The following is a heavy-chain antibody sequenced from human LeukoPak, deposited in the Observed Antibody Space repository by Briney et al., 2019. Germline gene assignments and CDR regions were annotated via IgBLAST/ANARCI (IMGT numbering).Heavy chain of an antibody. V-gene: IGHV1-2*02. CDR1: GYTFTGYY. Sequence: ASVKVSCKASGYTFTGYYMHWVRQAPGHGLVWMGWINPNSGGTNYAQKFQGRVTMTRDTSISAVYMELSRLRSDDTAVYYCARDGTGVYNLVQYWGQGTLVTVSS. D-gene: IGHD5-24*01. CDR2: INPNSGGT. J-gene: IGHJ4*02. CDR3: ARDGTGVYNLVQY.